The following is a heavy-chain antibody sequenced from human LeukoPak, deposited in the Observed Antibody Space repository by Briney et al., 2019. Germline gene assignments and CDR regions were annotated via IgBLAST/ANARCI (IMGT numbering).Heavy chain of an antibody. CDR1: GFTFDDYG. V-gene: IGHV3-48*03. D-gene: IGHD3-10*02. CDR2: ISSSGSTI. J-gene: IGHJ6*04. Sequence: GGSLRLSCAASGFTFDDYGMSWVRQAPGKGLEWVSYISSSGSTIYYADSVKGRFTISRDNAKNSLYLQMNSLRAEDTAVYYCAELGITMIGGVWGKGTTVTTSS. CDR3: AELGITMIGGV.